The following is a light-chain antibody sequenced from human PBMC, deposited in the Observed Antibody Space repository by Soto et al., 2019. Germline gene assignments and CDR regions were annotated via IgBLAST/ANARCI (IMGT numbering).Light chain of an antibody. Sequence: SLLTQPASVSGSPGQSITISCTGTSSDVGGYNYVSWYQQHPGKAPKLMIYDVSNRPSGVSNRFSGSKSGNTASLTISGLQAEDEADYYCSSYTSSSTIYVFGTGTKVTV. CDR3: SSYTSSSTIYV. CDR2: DVS. V-gene: IGLV2-14*01. J-gene: IGLJ1*01. CDR1: SSDVGGYNY.